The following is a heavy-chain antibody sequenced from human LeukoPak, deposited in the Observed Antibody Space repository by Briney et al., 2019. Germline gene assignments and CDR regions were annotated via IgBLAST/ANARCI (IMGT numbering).Heavy chain of an antibody. J-gene: IGHJ6*03. CDR2: INSDGSST. CDR1: GFTFSSYW. CDR3: ARESYDFWSGYYPGYIDV. D-gene: IGHD3-3*01. Sequence: GGSLRLSCAASGFTFSSYWMHWVRQAPGKGLVWVSRINSDGSSTSYADSVKGRFTISRDNAKNTLYLQMNSLRAEDTAVYYCARESYDFWSGYYPGYIDVWGKGTTVTVSS. V-gene: IGHV3-74*01.